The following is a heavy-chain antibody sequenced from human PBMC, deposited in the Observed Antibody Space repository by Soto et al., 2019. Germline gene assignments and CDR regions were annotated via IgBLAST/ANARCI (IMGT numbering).Heavy chain of an antibody. CDR3: ARSVDFWATWFDP. CDR1: GGSISSYY. D-gene: IGHD3-3*01. J-gene: IGHJ5*02. V-gene: IGHV4-59*08. CDR2: ISYSGST. Sequence: QVQLQESGPGLVKPSETLSLTCTVSGGSISSYYWSWIRQPPGKGLEWIGYISYSGSTNYNPSLKSRVTISVDTSKYQFSLKLSSVTAADTAVYYCARSVDFWATWFDPWGQGTLVTVSS.